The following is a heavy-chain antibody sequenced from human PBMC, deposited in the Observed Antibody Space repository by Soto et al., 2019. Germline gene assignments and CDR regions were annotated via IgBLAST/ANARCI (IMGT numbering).Heavy chain of an antibody. D-gene: IGHD3-3*01. CDR2: IYYSGST. CDR3: ARQYDFWSGYYSGWFDP. V-gene: IGHV4-59*01. Sequence: SSETLSLTCTVSGGSISSYYWSWIRQPPGKGLEWIGYIYYSGSTNYNPSLKSRVTISVDTSKNQFSLKLSSVTAADTAVYYCARQYDFWSGYYSGWFDPWGQGTLVTVSS. J-gene: IGHJ5*02. CDR1: GGSISSYY.